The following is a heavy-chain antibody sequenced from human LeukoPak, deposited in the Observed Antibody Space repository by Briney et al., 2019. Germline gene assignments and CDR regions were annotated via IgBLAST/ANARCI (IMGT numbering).Heavy chain of an antibody. Sequence: SETLSLTCTVSGGSISSYYWSWIRQPPGKELEWIGNIYYDGSSKSNPSLKSRVSISVDTSKNQFFLELTSVTAADTAVYYCARGGGVNRDGYNQFDYWGQGTLVTVSS. D-gene: IGHD5-24*01. CDR2: IYYDGSS. V-gene: IGHV4-59*01. CDR1: GGSISSYY. CDR3: ARGGGVNRDGYNQFDY. J-gene: IGHJ4*02.